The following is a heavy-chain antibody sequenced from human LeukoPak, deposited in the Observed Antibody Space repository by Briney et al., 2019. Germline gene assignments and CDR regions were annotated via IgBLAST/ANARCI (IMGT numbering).Heavy chain of an antibody. D-gene: IGHD2/OR15-2a*01. Sequence: SETLSLTCTVSGDSVNNNHRYWAWIRQPPGKGLEWVGSLYYTGTTYYNPSLGSRVTMSEDSSNNQFSLTLTSVTAADTAIYYCARNSPVYWNFDLWGRGTLVSVSS. CDR2: LYYTGTT. V-gene: IGHV4-39*01. CDR3: ARNSPVYWNFDL. CDR1: GDSVNNNHRY. J-gene: IGHJ2*01.